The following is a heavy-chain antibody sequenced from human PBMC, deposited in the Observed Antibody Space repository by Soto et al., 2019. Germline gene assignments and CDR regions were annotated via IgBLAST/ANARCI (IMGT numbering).Heavy chain of an antibody. J-gene: IGHJ3*02. D-gene: IGHD4-17*01. V-gene: IGHV4-31*03. CDR3: ASAKRDYGDKHGAAFDI. CDR1: GGSISSGGYY. Sequence: QVQLQESGPGLVKPSQTLSLTCTVSGGSISSGGYYWSWIRQHPGKGLEWIGYIYYSGSTYYNPSLKSRVTISVDTSKNQFSLKLSSVTAADTAVYYCASAKRDYGDKHGAAFDIWGQGTMVTVSS. CDR2: IYYSGST.